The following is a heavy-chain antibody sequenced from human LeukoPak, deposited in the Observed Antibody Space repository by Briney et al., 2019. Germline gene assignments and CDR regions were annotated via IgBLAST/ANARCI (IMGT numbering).Heavy chain of an antibody. V-gene: IGHV4-34*01. D-gene: IGHD3-22*01. CDR1: GGSLSGYY. CDR2: INHSGST. Sequence: ASETLSLTCAVYGGSLSGYYWSWIRQPPGKGLEWIGEINHSGSTNYNPSLKSRVTISVDTSKNQFSLKLSSVTAADTAVYYCARTDYYDSSGYDWGQGTLVTVSS. J-gene: IGHJ4*02. CDR3: ARTDYYDSSGYD.